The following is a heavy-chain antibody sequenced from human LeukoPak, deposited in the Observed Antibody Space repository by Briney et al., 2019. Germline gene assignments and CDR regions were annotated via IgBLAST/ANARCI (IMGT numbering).Heavy chain of an antibody. V-gene: IGHV3-11*04. CDR1: GFTFSDYY. CDR3: ARDKRRFDK. J-gene: IGHJ4*02. Sequence: GGSLRLSCAASGFTFSDYYMSWIRQAPGKELEWISYISSSGYSTYYAGSVKGRLTISRDNSNNSLYLQMNSLRDEDTAVYYCARDKRRFDKWGQGTLVAVSS. CDR2: ISSSGYST.